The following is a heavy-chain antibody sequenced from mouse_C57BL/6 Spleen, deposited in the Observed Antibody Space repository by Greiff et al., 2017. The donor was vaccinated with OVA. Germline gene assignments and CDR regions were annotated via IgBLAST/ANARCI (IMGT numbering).Heavy chain of an antibody. V-gene: IGHV2-2*01. J-gene: IGHJ4*01. D-gene: IGHD2-10*01. CDR2: IWSGGST. CDR1: GFSLTSYG. Sequence: QVQLQQSGPGLVQPSQSLSITCTVSGFSLTSYGVHWVRQSPGKGLEWLGVIWSGGSTDYNAAFISRLSISKDNSKSQVFFKKNSLQADDTAIDYCARSAYYGNIYYAMDVWGQGTSVTVSA. CDR3: ARSAYYGNIYYAMDV.